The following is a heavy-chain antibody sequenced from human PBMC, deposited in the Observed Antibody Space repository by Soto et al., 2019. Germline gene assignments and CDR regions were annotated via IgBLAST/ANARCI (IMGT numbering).Heavy chain of an antibody. CDR2: IYTSEST. Sequence: SETLSLTCTVSGGSISSYYWSWIRQPAGKGLEWIGRIYTSESTNYNPSLKSRVTMSVDTSKNQFSLKLSSVTATDTAVYYCARDPTYYDFWSGYSSYYYGMDVWGQGTTVTVS. J-gene: IGHJ6*02. CDR3: ARDPTYYDFWSGYSSYYYGMDV. D-gene: IGHD3-3*01. V-gene: IGHV4-4*07. CDR1: GGSISSYY.